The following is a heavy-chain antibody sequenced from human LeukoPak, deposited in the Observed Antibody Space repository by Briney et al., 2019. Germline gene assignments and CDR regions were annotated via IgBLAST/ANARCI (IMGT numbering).Heavy chain of an antibody. CDR3: AREGTTVTTVRTWFDP. CDR2: IYTSGST. J-gene: IGHJ5*02. Sequence: PSETLSLTCTVSGGSISSYYWSWIRQPAGKGLEWIGRIYTSGSTNYNPPLKSRVTISVDTSKNQFSLKLSSVTAADTAVYYCAREGTTVTTVRTWFDPWGQGTLVTVSS. CDR1: GGSISSYY. V-gene: IGHV4-4*07. D-gene: IGHD4-17*01.